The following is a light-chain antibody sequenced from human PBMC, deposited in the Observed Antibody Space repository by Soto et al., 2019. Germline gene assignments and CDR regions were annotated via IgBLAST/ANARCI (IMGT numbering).Light chain of an antibody. Sequence: DIQMSQSPSSLSASVGDRITITCRASQSLGDYLNWYQQKPGMAPKLLIYRTSTVQSGIPSRFSGSGSGTQFTLTISDLRPEDFATYFCQQGQATPYTFGQGTILDIK. J-gene: IGKJ2*01. V-gene: IGKV1-39*01. CDR2: RTS. CDR3: QQGQATPYT. CDR1: QSLGDY.